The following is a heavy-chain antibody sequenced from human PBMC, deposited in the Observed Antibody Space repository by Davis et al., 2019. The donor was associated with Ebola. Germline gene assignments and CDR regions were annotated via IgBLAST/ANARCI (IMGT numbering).Heavy chain of an antibody. D-gene: IGHD3-10*01. CDR2: IHWDASST. Sequence: PGGSLRLSCTASGFTFSNYWIHWVRQAPGKGLVWVSRIHWDASSTTYADSVKGRFTISRDNAKNTLYLQMNSLRTEDTAVYYCVRDRGAFDIWGQGTMVTVSS. V-gene: IGHV3-74*01. CDR3: VRDRGAFDI. CDR1: GFTFSNYW. J-gene: IGHJ3*02.